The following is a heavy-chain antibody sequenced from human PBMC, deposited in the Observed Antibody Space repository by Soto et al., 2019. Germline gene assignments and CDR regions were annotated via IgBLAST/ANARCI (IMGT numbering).Heavy chain of an antibody. J-gene: IGHJ4*02. V-gene: IGHV3-9*01. CDR3: AKDTGPN. CDR2: ISWNSNTI. CDR1: GFTFDNYA. Sequence: EVQLVESGGCLVQPGRSLRLSCAASGFTFDNYAMHWVRQAPGKGLEWVSGISWNSNTIAYADSVKGRFTISRDHAKNSLYVQMNSLRAEDTAFYYCAKDTGPNWGQGTLVSVSS.